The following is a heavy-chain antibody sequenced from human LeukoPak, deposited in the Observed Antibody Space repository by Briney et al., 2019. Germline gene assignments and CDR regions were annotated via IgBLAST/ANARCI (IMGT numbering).Heavy chain of an antibody. CDR3: ARDSPGYCSSTSCLKSDY. J-gene: IGHJ4*02. CDR2: ISSSSSYI. D-gene: IGHD2-2*01. Sequence: PGGSLTLPCAASGFTFNSYSMNWVRQAPGKGLEWVSSISSSSSYIYYADCVKARFTISRDNPKNSLYLQMNSLRAEDTAVYYCARDSPGYCSSTSCLKSDYWGQGTLVTVSS. CDR1: GFTFNSYS. V-gene: IGHV3-21*01.